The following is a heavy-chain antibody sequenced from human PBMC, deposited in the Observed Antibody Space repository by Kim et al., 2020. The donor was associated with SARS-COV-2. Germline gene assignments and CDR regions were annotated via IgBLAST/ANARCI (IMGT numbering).Heavy chain of an antibody. Sequence: GGSLRLSCAASGFTVSSNYMSWVRQAPGKGLEWVSVIYSGGSTYYADSVKGRFTISRDNSKNTLYLQMNSLRAEDTAVYYCNCPFHFDWSPSYYGMDVWGQGTTVTVSS. J-gene: IGHJ6*02. CDR2: IYSGGST. D-gene: IGHD3-9*01. V-gene: IGHV3-53*01. CDR3: NCPFHFDWSPSYYGMDV. CDR1: GFTVSSNY.